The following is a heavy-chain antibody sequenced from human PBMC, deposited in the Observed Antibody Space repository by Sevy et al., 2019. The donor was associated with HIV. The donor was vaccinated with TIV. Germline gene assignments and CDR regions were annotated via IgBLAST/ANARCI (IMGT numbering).Heavy chain of an antibody. CDR1: GDSVSSNSAA. Sequence: SQTVSLSCAISGDSVSSNSAAWNWIRQSPSRGLEWLGRTYYRSKWYNDYAVSVKSRITINPDTSKNQFSLQLNSVTPEDTAVYYCARSIAVAGTFSWFDPWGQGTLVTVSS. V-gene: IGHV6-1*01. D-gene: IGHD6-19*01. CDR2: TYYRSKWYN. CDR3: ARSIAVAGTFSWFDP. J-gene: IGHJ5*02.